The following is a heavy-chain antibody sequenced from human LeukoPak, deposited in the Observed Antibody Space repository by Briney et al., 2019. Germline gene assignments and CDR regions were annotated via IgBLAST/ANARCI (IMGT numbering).Heavy chain of an antibody. CDR1: GFTFSSYA. CDR2: ISDSGDRT. D-gene: IGHD3-22*01. V-gene: IGHV3-23*01. J-gene: IGHJ4*02. CDR3: YIPYYDTSAYKGY. Sequence: PGWSLRLSCAASGFTFSSYAMSWVRQAPGKGLEWVSGISDSGDRTYDADAVKGRFTISRDNSKNTLYLQMNSLRAEDTAVYYCYIPYYDTSAYKGYWGQGTLVTVSP.